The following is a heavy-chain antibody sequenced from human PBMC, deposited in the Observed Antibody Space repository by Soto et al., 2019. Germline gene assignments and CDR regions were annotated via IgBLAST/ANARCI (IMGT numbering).Heavy chain of an antibody. J-gene: IGHJ5*02. CDR1: GFPFSSYA. CDR3: AKASSTPPNWFDL. Sequence: GGSLRLSCAVSGFPFSSYAMSWVRQPAGKGLEWVSGISGADDSRYYADSVKRRFTISRDNSKSTLYLQMDSLRAEDTAVYFCAKASSTPPNWFDLWGQGTQVTVPQ. V-gene: IGHV3-23*01. CDR2: ISGADDSR.